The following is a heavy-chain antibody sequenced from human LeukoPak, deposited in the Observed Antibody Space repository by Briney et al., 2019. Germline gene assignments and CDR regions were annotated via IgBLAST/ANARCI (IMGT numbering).Heavy chain of an antibody. CDR3: ARGPPGDSSGYYSHPFEN. J-gene: IGHJ4*02. CDR1: GYIFTSYY. V-gene: IGHV1-46*01. D-gene: IGHD3-22*01. CDR2: IYPSDGST. Sequence: GASVKVSCKASGYIFTSYYIHWVRQAPGQGLEWMGLIYPSDGSTRYAQRFQGRVIMSRDTSTSTVYMELSSLRSEDTAVYYCARGPPGDSSGYYSHPFENWGQGTLVTVSS.